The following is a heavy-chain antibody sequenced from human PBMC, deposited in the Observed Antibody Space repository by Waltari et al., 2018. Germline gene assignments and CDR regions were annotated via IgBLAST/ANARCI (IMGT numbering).Heavy chain of an antibody. J-gene: IGHJ4*02. CDR1: GFTFGDYA. CDR2: IRSKAYGGTT. V-gene: IGHV3-49*03. CDR3: TRDQFGATSSY. D-gene: IGHD1-26*01. Sequence: EVQLVESGGGLVQPGRSLRLSCTASGFTFGDYAMRWFRQAPGKGLEWVGFIRSKAYGGTTEYAECVKGRFTISRDDSKSIAYLQMNSLKTEDTAVYYCTRDQFGATSSYWGQGTLVTVSS.